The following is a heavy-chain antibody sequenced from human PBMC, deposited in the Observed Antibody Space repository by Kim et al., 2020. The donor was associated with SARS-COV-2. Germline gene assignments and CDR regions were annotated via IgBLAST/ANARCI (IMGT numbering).Heavy chain of an antibody. CDR2: ISGSGSNT. CDR1: GFTFSNNA. Sequence: GGSLRLSCAASGFTFSNNAMSWVRQAPGKGLEWVSGISGSGSNTDYADSVTGRFTISRDNSKNTLSLQMNRLRAEDTAVYYCATEREYDIFFIRLAVWGQGTTVTVSS. J-gene: IGHJ6*02. D-gene: IGHD3-9*01. V-gene: IGHV3-23*01. CDR3: ATEREYDIFFIRLAV.